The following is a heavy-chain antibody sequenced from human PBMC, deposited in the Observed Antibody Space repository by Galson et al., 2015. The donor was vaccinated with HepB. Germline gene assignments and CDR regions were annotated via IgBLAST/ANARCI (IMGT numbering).Heavy chain of an antibody. V-gene: IGHV3-30*04. Sequence: SLRLSCAASGFKFNLYAMHWIRQAPGKGLEWVAVISYDGRNKHYADSVKGRFSISRDNSKDTLYLQMNSLRDEDTAVYYCAREGIAAAGDWFDPWGQGTLVTVAS. J-gene: IGHJ5*02. D-gene: IGHD6-13*01. CDR2: ISYDGRNK. CDR3: AREGIAAAGDWFDP. CDR1: GFKFNLYA.